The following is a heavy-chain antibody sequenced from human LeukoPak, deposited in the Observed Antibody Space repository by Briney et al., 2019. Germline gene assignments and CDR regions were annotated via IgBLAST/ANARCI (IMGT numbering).Heavy chain of an antibody. Sequence: AAVKVSCKVSGYTLTQLCMHWVRQAPGKGLEWMGGFDPEDAKIIYAQKFQGRVTMTDDRSTDTVYMELSSLRSEDTALYYCATVSYFDSSGYYYYWGQGNLGTVSS. CDR1: GYTLTQLC. CDR3: ATVSYFDSSGYYYY. J-gene: IGHJ4*02. CDR2: FDPEDAKI. D-gene: IGHD3-22*01. V-gene: IGHV1-24*01.